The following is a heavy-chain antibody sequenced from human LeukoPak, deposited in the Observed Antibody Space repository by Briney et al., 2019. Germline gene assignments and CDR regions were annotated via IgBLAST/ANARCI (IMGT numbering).Heavy chain of an antibody. Sequence: SETLSLTCTVSGGSISSYYWSWIRQPPGKGLEWIGYIYYSGSTNYNPSLKSRVTISVDTSKNQFSLKLSSVTAADTAVYYCARERVGAALNWFDPWGQGTLVTVSS. CDR2: IYYSGST. V-gene: IGHV4-59*12. J-gene: IGHJ5*02. CDR3: ARERVGAALNWFDP. CDR1: GGSISSYY. D-gene: IGHD1-26*01.